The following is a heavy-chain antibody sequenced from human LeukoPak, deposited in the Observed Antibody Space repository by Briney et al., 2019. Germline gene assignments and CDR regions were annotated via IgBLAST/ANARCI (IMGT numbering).Heavy chain of an antibody. D-gene: IGHD2-2*01. J-gene: IGHJ4*02. CDR2: IYSGGST. V-gene: IGHV3-66*02. Sequence: GGSLRLSCAASGFTVSSNYMSWVRQAPGKGLEWVSVIYSGGSTYYADSVKGRFTISRYNSKNTLYLQMNSLRAEDTAVYYCAREYCSSTSCSVDYWGQGTLVTVSS. CDR3: AREYCSSTSCSVDY. CDR1: GFTVSSNY.